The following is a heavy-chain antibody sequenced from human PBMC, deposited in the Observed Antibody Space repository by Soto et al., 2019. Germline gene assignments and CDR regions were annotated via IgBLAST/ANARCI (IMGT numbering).Heavy chain of an antibody. J-gene: IGHJ4*02. CDR2: ISYDGSNK. D-gene: IGHD6-6*01. CDR3: ARSRVRYSIAAREALDY. V-gene: IGHV3-30-3*01. Sequence: GGSLRLSCAASGFTFSSYAMHWVRQAPGKGLEWVAVISYDGSNKYYADSVKGRFTISRDNSKNTLYLQMNSLRAEDTAVYYCARSRVRYSIAAREALDYWGQGTLVTVSS. CDR1: GFTFSSYA.